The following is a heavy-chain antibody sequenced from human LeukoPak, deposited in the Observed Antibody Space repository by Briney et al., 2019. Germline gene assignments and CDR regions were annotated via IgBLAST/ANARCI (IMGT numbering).Heavy chain of an antibody. V-gene: IGHV4-4*07. Sequence: SETLSLTCTVSGGSISSYYWSWIRQPAGKGLEWLGRIYTSGSTNYNPSLKSRVTMSVDTFKNQFSLKLSSVTAADTAVYYCAREGGGSSSWLTYYFDYWGQGTLVTVSS. CDR3: AREGGGSSSWLTYYFDY. CDR1: GGSISSYY. D-gene: IGHD6-13*01. CDR2: IYTSGST. J-gene: IGHJ4*02.